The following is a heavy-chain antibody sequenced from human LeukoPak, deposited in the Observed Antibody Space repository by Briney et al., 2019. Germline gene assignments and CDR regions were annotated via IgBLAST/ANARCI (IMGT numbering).Heavy chain of an antibody. Sequence: GGSLRLSCAASGFTFSSYAMSWVRQAPGKGLEWVSAISGSGGSTYYADSVKGRFTISRDNSKNTLYLQMNSLRAEDTAVYYCARGVGATFGAFDIWGQGTKVTVSS. CDR3: ARGVGATFGAFDI. V-gene: IGHV3-23*01. D-gene: IGHD1-26*01. CDR1: GFTFSSYA. CDR2: ISGSGGST. J-gene: IGHJ3*02.